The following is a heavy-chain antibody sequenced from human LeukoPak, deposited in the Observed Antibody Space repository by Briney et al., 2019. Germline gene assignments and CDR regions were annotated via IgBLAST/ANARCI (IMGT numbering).Heavy chain of an antibody. Sequence: PGGSLRLSCAASGFTFSSYGMSWVRQAPGKGLEWVSAISGSGGSTYYADSVKGRFTISRDNSKNTLYLQMNSLRAEDTAVYYCAKDLRAYYEPDAFDYWGQGTLVTVSS. CDR1: GFTFSSYG. CDR2: ISGSGGST. V-gene: IGHV3-23*01. D-gene: IGHD3-22*01. J-gene: IGHJ4*02. CDR3: AKDLRAYYEPDAFDY.